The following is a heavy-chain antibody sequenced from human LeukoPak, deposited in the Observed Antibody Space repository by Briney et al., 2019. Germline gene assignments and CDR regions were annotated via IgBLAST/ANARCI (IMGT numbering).Heavy chain of an antibody. CDR2: ISAYNGNT. CDR1: GYTFTSYG. Sequence: ASVKVSCKASGYTFTSYGISWVRQAPGQGLEWMGWISAYNGNTNYAQKLQGRVTMTTDTSTSTAYMELRSLRSDDTAVYYCARDTHCSSTSCYRGKDVWGKGTTVTVSS. J-gene: IGHJ6*04. CDR3: ARDTHCSSTSCYRGKDV. D-gene: IGHD2-2*01. V-gene: IGHV1-18*01.